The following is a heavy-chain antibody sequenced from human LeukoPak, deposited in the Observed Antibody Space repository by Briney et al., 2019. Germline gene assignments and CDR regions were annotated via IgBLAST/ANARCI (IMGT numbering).Heavy chain of an antibody. J-gene: IGHJ4*02. CDR1: GGSITSYY. Sequence: LETLSLTCTVSGGSITSYYWSWIRQPPGKGLEWIGYIYYSGSTNYNPSLKSRVTISVDTSKNQFSLKLSSVTAADTAVYYCARVPYMITFGGVIAPNSYYFDYWGQGTLVTVSS. CDR2: IYYSGST. CDR3: ARVPYMITFGGVIAPNSYYFDY. D-gene: IGHD3-16*02. V-gene: IGHV4-59*01.